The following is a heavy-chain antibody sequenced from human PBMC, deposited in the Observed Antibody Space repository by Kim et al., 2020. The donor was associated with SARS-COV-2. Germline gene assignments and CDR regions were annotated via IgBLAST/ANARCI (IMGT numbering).Heavy chain of an antibody. D-gene: IGHD3-22*01. Sequence: GGSLRLSCAASGFTFSSYGMHWVRQAPGKGLEWVAVISYDGSNKYYADSVKGRFTISRDNSKNTLYLQMNSLRAEDTAVYYCAKDPHYDSRGYGMDVWGQGTTVTVSS. CDR1: GFTFSSYG. CDR3: AKDPHYDSRGYGMDV. J-gene: IGHJ6*02. V-gene: IGHV3-30*18. CDR2: ISYDGSNK.